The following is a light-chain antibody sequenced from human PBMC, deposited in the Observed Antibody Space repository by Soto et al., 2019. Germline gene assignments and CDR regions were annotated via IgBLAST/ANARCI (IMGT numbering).Light chain of an antibody. CDR3: QYRGIWPPGAT. Sequence: EIVLTQSPVTLSLSPGERATLSSRASQSINNYLAWYQQKPGQPPRLLIYDASNRATAIPVRFNGSGSGTDFTLTISSLEPEDSAVYYCQYRGIWPPGATFGGGTKVEI. CDR1: QSINNY. CDR2: DAS. J-gene: IGKJ4*01. V-gene: IGKV3-11*01.